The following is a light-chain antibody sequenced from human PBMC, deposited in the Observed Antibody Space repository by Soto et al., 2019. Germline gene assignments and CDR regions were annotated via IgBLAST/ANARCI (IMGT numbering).Light chain of an antibody. CDR1: SSDVGGYNY. J-gene: IGLJ1*01. CDR2: EVS. V-gene: IGLV2-14*01. CDR3: SSYTSDTNYV. Sequence: QSVLTQPASVSGSPGQSITISCTGTSSDVGGYNYASWYQHHPGKAPKLMIHEVSDRPSGISNRFSGSKSGNTASLTISGFQAEDEADYYCSSYTSDTNYVFGYGTKVTV.